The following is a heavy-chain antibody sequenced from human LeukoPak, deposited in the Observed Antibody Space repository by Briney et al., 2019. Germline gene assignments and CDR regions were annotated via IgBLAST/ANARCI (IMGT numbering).Heavy chain of an antibody. V-gene: IGHV3-23*01. CDR1: GFTFSSYA. Sequence: GGSLRLSCAASGFTFSSYAMSWVRQAPGKGLEWVSAISGSGGSTYYADSVKGRFTISRDNSKNTLYLQMNSLRAEDTALYYCARDGGDCSGDSCYVDYWGQGTLVTVSS. CDR3: ARDGGDCSGDSCYVDY. J-gene: IGHJ4*02. D-gene: IGHD2-15*01. CDR2: ISGSGGST.